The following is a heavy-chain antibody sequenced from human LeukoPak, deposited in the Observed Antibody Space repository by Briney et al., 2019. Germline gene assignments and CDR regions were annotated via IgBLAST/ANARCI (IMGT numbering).Heavy chain of an antibody. V-gene: IGHV3-53*01. Sequence: GGSRRLSCAASGFTVSSNYMSWVRQAPGKGLEWVSVIYSGGSTYYADSVKGRFTISRDNSKNTLYLQMNSLRAEDTAVYYCASIYSSGWYYFDYWGQGTLVTVSS. J-gene: IGHJ4*02. CDR2: IYSGGST. D-gene: IGHD6-19*01. CDR1: GFTVSSNY. CDR3: ASIYSSGWYYFDY.